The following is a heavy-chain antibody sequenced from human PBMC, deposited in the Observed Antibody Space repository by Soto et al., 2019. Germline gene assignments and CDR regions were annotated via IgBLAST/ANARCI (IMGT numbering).Heavy chain of an antibody. V-gene: IGHV3-30-3*01. CDR3: ARDRIGDYGDYYYGMDV. CDR1: GFTFSSYA. D-gene: IGHD4-17*01. J-gene: IGHJ6*02. CDR2: ISDDGSNK. Sequence: QVQLVESGGGVVQPGRSLRLSCAASGFTFSSYAMHWVRQAPGKGLEWVAVISDDGSNKYYADSVKGRFTSSRDNSKNTLYLQMNSLRAEDTAVYYCARDRIGDYGDYYYGMDVWGQGTTVTVSS.